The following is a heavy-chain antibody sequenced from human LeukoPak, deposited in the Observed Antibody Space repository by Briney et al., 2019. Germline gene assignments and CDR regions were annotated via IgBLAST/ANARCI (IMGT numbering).Heavy chain of an antibody. CDR1: GFTFSSYA. CDR3: ARGSRYSGSYKD. D-gene: IGHD1-26*01. V-gene: IGHV3-30-3*01. Sequence: QPGGSLRLSCAASGFTFSSYAMYWVRQASGKGLEWVAVISYDGSNKYYADSVKGRFTISRDNSKNTLYLQMNSLRAEDTAVYYCARGSRYSGSYKDWGQGTLVTVSS. J-gene: IGHJ4*02. CDR2: ISYDGSNK.